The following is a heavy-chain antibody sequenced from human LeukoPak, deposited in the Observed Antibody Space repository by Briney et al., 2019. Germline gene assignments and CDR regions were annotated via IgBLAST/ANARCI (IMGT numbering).Heavy chain of an antibody. D-gene: IGHD5-24*01. CDR3: AREAEMATLAHDAFDI. J-gene: IGHJ3*02. CDR1: GFTFSSYA. V-gene: IGHV3-30-3*01. Sequence: GGSLRLSCAASGFTFSSYAMHWVRQAPGKGLEWVAVISYDGSNKYYADSVKGRFTISRDNAKNSLYLQMNSLRAEDTAVYYCAREAEMATLAHDAFDIWGQGTMVTVSS. CDR2: ISYDGSNK.